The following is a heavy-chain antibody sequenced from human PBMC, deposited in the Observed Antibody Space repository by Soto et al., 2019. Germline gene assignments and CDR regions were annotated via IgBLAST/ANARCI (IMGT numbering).Heavy chain of an antibody. CDR1: GFTFSSYA. D-gene: IGHD6-6*01. Sequence: QVQLVESGGGVVQPGRSLRLSCAASGFTFSSYAMHWVRQAPGKGLEWVAVISYDGSNKYYADSVKGRFTISRDNSKNTLYLQMNSLRAEDTAVYYCARDDTASGAARILQDYYYYYGMDVWGQGTTVTVSS. CDR3: ARDDTASGAARILQDYYYYYGMDV. J-gene: IGHJ6*02. V-gene: IGHV3-30-3*01. CDR2: ISYDGSNK.